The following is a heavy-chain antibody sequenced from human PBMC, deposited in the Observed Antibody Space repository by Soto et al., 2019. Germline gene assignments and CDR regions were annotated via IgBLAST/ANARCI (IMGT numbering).Heavy chain of an antibody. D-gene: IGHD5-18*01. Sequence: QVQLQESGPGLVKPSQTLSLTCTVSGGSISSGGYYWSWIRQHPGKGLEWIGYIYYSGSTYYNPSLTSRVTISVDTSKNQFSLKLSSVTAADTAVYYCATLGAMAPGGDYYYGMDVWGQGTTVTVSS. CDR3: ATLGAMAPGGDYYYGMDV. J-gene: IGHJ6*02. CDR1: GGSISSGGYY. V-gene: IGHV4-31*03. CDR2: IYYSGST.